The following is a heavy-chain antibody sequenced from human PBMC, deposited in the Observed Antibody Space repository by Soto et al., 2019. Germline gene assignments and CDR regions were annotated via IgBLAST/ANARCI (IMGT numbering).Heavy chain of an antibody. D-gene: IGHD5-12*01. CDR3: ASLSGYGGVRDFVI. J-gene: IGHJ3*02. Sequence: PGGSLILSCAASGFTVSSNYMSWVRQAPGKGLEWVSVIYSGGSTYYADSVKGRFTISRHNSKNTLYLQMNSLRAEDTAVYYCASLSGYGGVRDFVIWGQGTMVTVSS. CDR2: IYSGGST. CDR1: GFTVSSNY. V-gene: IGHV3-53*04.